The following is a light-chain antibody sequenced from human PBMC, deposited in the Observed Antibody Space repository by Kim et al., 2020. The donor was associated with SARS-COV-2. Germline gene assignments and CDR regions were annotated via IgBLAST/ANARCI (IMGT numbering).Light chain of an antibody. CDR2: GKN. V-gene: IGLV3-19*01. CDR3: NSRDSSDNQVV. J-gene: IGLJ2*01. CDR1: SLRSYY. Sequence: SSELTQDPAVSVALGQTVRITCQGDSLRSYYASWYQQKPGQAPLLVIYGKNNRPSGIPDRFSGSSSGNTASLTITGAQAEDEADYYCNSRDSSDNQVVFG.